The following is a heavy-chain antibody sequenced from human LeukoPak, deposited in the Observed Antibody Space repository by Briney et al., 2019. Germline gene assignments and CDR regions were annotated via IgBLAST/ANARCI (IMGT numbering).Heavy chain of an antibody. CDR2: IKQDGSEK. V-gene: IGHV3-7*01. D-gene: IGHD4-11*01. CDR1: GFTFSNYA. Sequence: PGGSLRLSCAASGFTFSNYAMSWFRQAPGKGLEWVANIKQDGSEKYYVDSVKGRFTISRDNAKNSLYLQMNSLRAEDTAMYYCARGQADYDVFDIWGQGTMVTVSS. J-gene: IGHJ3*02. CDR3: ARGQADYDVFDI.